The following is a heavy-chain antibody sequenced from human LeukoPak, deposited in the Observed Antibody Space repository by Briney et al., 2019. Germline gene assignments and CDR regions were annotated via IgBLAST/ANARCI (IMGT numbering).Heavy chain of an antibody. J-gene: IGHJ4*02. CDR2: MNPNSVNT. CDR3: PRGRRRLQLRHVFDY. V-gene: IGHV1-8*01. Sequence: ASVNVSYSASGYTFTSYDINRVRQAAGHGGEGMGWMNPNSVNTGYPQKFQGRLPMTENTSISTAYMELSSLRSEDTAVYYCPRGRRRLQLRHVFDYWGQGTLVTASS. CDR1: GYTFTSYD. D-gene: IGHD5-24*01.